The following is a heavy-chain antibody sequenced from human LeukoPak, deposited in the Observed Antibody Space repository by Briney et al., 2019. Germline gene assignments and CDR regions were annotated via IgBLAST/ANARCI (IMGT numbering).Heavy chain of an antibody. CDR3: ARDPIGNDYGMDV. CDR2: ISSSGTTI. V-gene: IGHV3-11*01. D-gene: IGHD1-1*01. J-gene: IGHJ6*02. CDR1: GFTFSDYC. Sequence: GGSLRLSCAASGFTFSDYCMSWIRQAPGKGLEWLSYISSSGTTIYYADSVKARFTISRDNAKNSLYLQMNSLTAEDTAIYYCARDPIGNDYGMDVWGQGTTVSVS.